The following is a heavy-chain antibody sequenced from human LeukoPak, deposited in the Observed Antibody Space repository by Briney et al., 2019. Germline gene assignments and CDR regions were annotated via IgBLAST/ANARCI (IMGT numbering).Heavy chain of an antibody. CDR1: GFTFSSYA. CDR3: ARDRRLALLYYGMDV. CDR2: ISGSGGST. Sequence: GGSLRLSCAASGFTFSSYAMSWVRQAPGKGLEWVSAISGSGGSTYYADSVKGRFTISRDNSKNTLYLQMNSLRAEDTAVYYCARDRRLALLYYGMDVWGQGTTVTVSS. V-gene: IGHV3-23*01. J-gene: IGHJ6*02. D-gene: IGHD3-10*01.